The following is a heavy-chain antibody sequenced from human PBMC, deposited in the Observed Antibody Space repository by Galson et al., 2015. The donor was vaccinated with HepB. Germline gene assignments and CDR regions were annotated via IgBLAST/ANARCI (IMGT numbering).Heavy chain of an antibody. J-gene: IGHJ4*02. Sequence: SLRLSCAASGFTFSSYAMSWVRQAPGKGLEWVSAISGSGGSTYYADSVKGRFTISRDNSKNTLYLQMNSLRAEDTAVYYCAKDSSSGGSGRDLFDYWGQGTLVTVSS. CDR3: AKDSSSGGSGRDLFDY. V-gene: IGHV3-23*01. CDR2: ISGSGGST. D-gene: IGHD2-15*01. CDR1: GFTFSSYA.